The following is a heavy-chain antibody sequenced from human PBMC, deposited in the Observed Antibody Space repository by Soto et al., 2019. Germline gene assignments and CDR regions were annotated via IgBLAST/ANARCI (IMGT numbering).Heavy chain of an antibody. CDR1: GYSFTSYW. V-gene: IGHV5-51*01. J-gene: IGHJ6*02. D-gene: IGHD1-7*01. CDR2: IYPGDSDT. Sequence: GESLKISCKGSGYSFTSYWIGWVRQMPVKGLEWMGIIYPGDSDTRYSPSFQGQVTISADKSISTAYLQWSSLKASDTAMYYCARPQAWNYDYYYYGMDVWGQGTTVTVSS. CDR3: ARPQAWNYDYYYYGMDV.